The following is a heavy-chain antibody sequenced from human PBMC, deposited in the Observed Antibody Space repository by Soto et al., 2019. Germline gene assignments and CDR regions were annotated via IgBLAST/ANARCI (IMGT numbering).Heavy chain of an antibody. CDR2: IYYSGST. CDR3: ARYSHMTTVTTNWFDP. D-gene: IGHD4-17*01. V-gene: IGHV4-59*08. J-gene: IGHJ5*02. CDR1: GGSMSSYY. Sequence: ETLSLTCTVSGGSMSSYYWIWIRQPPGKGLEWIGYIYYSGSTNYNPSLKSRVTISVDTSKNQFSLKLSSVTAADTAVYYCARYSHMTTVTTNWFDPWGQGTLVTAPQ.